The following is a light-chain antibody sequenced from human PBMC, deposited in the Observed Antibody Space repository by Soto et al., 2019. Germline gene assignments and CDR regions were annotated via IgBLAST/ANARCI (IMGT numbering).Light chain of an antibody. CDR3: SSYTNTYTLTTTSTLII. Sequence: QSVLTQPASVSGSPGQSITISCTGTSSDVGDYKYVSGYQQVPGTAPKLLIYGVSNRPSGVSDRFSGSKSGITASLTNSGLQAEDEADYYCSSYTNTYTLTTTSTLIIFGTGTKVTVL. V-gene: IGLV2-14*01. J-gene: IGLJ1*01. CDR1: SSDVGDYKY. CDR2: GVS.